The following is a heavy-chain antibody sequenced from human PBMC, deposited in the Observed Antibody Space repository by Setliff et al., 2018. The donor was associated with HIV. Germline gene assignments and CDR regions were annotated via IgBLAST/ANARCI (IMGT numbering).Heavy chain of an antibody. V-gene: IGHV4-39*01. CDR2: IFYDGRT. CDR3: ARQNKDFADKPYYMDV. CDR1: GVSFGLSDYF. Sequence: SETLSLTCTVSGVSFGLSDYFWVWLRQPPGKGLEWIGSIFYDGRTYSNPSLKSRLTMSVDRSRTQFSLKLNSVTAADTALYYCARQNKDFADKPYYMDVWGKGTTVTVSS. J-gene: IGHJ6*03.